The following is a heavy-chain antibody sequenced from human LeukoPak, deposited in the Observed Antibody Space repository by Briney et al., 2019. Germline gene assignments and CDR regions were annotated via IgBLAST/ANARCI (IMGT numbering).Heavy chain of an antibody. CDR2: ISGSGGST. CDR1: GFTFSSYA. Sequence: GGSLRLSWAASGFTFSSYAMSWVRQAAGKGLEWVSAISGSGGSTYYADSVKGRFTISRDNSKNTLYLQMNSLRAEDTAIYYCATYRQVLLPFESWGQGTLVTVSS. CDR3: ATYRQVLLPFES. D-gene: IGHD2-8*02. J-gene: IGHJ4*02. V-gene: IGHV3-23*01.